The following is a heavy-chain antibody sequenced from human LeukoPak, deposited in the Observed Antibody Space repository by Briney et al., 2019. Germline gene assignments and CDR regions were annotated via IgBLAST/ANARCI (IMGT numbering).Heavy chain of an antibody. V-gene: IGHV4-38-2*02. CDR2: IYHSGSI. Sequence: KASETLSLTCTVSGYSISSGYYWGWIRQPPGKGLEWIGSIYHSGSIYYNPSLKSRVTISVDASKNQFSLKLNSVTAADTAVYYCARGQSNGDYFYWGQGTLVTVSS. J-gene: IGHJ4*02. D-gene: IGHD4-17*01. CDR1: GYSISSGYY. CDR3: ARGQSNGDYFY.